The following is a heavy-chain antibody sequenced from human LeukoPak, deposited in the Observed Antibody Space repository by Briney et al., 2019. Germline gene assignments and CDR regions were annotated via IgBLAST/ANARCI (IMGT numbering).Heavy chain of an antibody. CDR3: ASPPRVSGGNAFDI. J-gene: IGHJ3*02. CDR1: GYTFTGYY. Sequence: ASVKVSCKAPGYTFTGYYMHWVRQAPGQGLEWMGWINPNSGDTNYAQKFQGRVTLTRDTSISTVYMELSRLRSDDTAVYYCASPPRVSGGNAFDIWGQGTMVTVSS. V-gene: IGHV1-2*02. CDR2: INPNSGDT. D-gene: IGHD3-10*01.